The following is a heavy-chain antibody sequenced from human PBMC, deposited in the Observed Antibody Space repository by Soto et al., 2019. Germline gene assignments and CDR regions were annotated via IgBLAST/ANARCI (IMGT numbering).Heavy chain of an antibody. CDR1: GFTFSSYA. J-gene: IGHJ4*02. V-gene: IGHV3-30-3*01. CDR3: ARPDIVVAVAAVDY. D-gene: IGHD2-15*01. Sequence: PGGSLRLSCAASGFTFSSYAMHWVRQAPGKGLEWVAVISYDGSNKYYADSVKGRFTISRGNSKNTLYLQMNSLRAEDTAVYYCARPDIVVAVAAVDYWGQGTLVTV. CDR2: ISYDGSNK.